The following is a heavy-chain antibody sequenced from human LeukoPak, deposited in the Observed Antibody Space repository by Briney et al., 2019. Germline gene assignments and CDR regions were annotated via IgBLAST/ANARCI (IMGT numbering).Heavy chain of an antibody. CDR3: ARGYSGSYLANSNWYFDL. Sequence: KPSETPSLTCTVPGGSLSNYYWSWVPQPPREGLGWGGDIYYSGSTNYNPSLKSRVTISVDTSKNQFSLKLRSVTAADTAVYYCARGYSGSYLANSNWYFDLWGRGTLVTVSS. J-gene: IGHJ2*01. CDR2: IYYSGST. D-gene: IGHD1-26*01. CDR1: GGSLSNYY. V-gene: IGHV4-59*01.